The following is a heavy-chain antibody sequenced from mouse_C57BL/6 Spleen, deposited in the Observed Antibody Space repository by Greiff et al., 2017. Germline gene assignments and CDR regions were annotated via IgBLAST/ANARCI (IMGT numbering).Heavy chain of an antibody. J-gene: IGHJ4*01. V-gene: IGHV1-62-2*01. CDR2: FYPAGGGI. CDR3: ARDEGDGYCTYGAMDD. D-gene: IGHD2-3*01. CDR1: GYTFTEYT. Sequence: QVQLQQSGAELVKPGSSVKLSCKASGYTFTEYTIHWVKQRSGQGLEWIGWFYPAGGGIQYNQKFKDKATLTADKSSSTAYMELSRLPSEDSAVFFCARDEGDGYCTYGAMDDWGKGTSVTVSS.